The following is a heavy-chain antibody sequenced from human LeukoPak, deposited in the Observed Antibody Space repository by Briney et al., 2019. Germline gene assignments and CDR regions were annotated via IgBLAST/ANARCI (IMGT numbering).Heavy chain of an antibody. D-gene: IGHD6-13*01. J-gene: IGHJ4*02. CDR1: GFTFSSYG. CDR2: IWYDGSNK. V-gene: IGHV3-33*01. Sequence: PGGSLRLSCAASGFTFSSYGMHWVRQAPGKGLEWVAVIWYDGSNKYYADSVKGRFTISRDNSKNTLYLQMNSLRAEDTAVYYCARDMDIAAAGTADWGQETLVTVSS. CDR3: ARDMDIAAAGTAD.